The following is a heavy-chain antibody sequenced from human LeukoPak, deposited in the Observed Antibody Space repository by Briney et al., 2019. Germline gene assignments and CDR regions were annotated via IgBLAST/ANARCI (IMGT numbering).Heavy chain of an antibody. CDR1: GYTFTSYG. CDR3: ARERYSSGSKTGAFDI. D-gene: IGHD6-19*01. V-gene: IGHV1-69*05. Sequence: ASVKVSCKASGYTFTSYGISWVRQAPGQGLEWMGRIIPIFGTANYAQKFQGRVTITTDESTSTAYMELSSLRSEDTAVYYCARERYSSGSKTGAFDIWGQGTMVTVSS. J-gene: IGHJ3*02. CDR2: IIPIFGTA.